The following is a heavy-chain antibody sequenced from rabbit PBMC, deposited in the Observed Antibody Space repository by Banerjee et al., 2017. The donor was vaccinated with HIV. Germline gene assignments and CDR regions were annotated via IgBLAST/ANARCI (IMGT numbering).Heavy chain of an antibody. J-gene: IGHJ4*01. D-gene: IGHD6-1*01. CDR1: GFSFSSYW. V-gene: IGHV1S40*01. CDR2: IDGGISIYS. CDR3: ARGDAGYDYAIPYFDL. Sequence: QSLEESGGDLVKPGASLTLTCTASGFSFSSYWMNWVRQAPGKGLEWIACIDGGISIYSYYASWAKGRFTISKTSSTTVTLQMTSLTAADTATYFCARGDAGYDYAIPYFDLWGPGTLVTVS.